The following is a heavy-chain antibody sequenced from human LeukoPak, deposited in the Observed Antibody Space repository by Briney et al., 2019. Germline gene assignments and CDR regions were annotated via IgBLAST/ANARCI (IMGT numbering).Heavy chain of an antibody. CDR2: ISRSATTI. D-gene: IGHD6-13*01. CDR1: GFTFSSYE. J-gene: IGHJ6*03. CDR3: AKDSSSSGLAYYYYMDV. V-gene: IGHV3-48*03. Sequence: PGGSLRLSCAASGFTFSSYEMNWVRQAPGKGLEWVSSISRSATTIYYADSVKGRFTISRDNAKNSLYLQMNSLRAEDTALYYCAKDSSSSGLAYYYYMDVWAKGPRSPSP.